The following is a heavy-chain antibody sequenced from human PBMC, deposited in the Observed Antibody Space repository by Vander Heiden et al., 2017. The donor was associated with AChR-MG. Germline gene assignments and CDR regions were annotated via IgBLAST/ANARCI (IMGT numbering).Heavy chain of an antibody. Sequence: EVQLVESGGGLVKPGGSLRLSCAASGFAFSSYSMNWVRQGQGKGLEWVSSISSSSSYIYYADSVKGRFTISRDNAKNSLYLQMNSLRAEDTAVYYCARGGDIVVVVAATDYWGQGTLVTVSS. V-gene: IGHV3-21*01. J-gene: IGHJ4*02. CDR1: GFAFSSYS. D-gene: IGHD2-15*01. CDR3: ARGGDIVVVVAATDY. CDR2: ISSSSSYI.